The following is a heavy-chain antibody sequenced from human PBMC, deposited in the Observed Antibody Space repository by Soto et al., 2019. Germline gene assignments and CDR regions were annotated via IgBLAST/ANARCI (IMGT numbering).Heavy chain of an antibody. CDR1: GFTVSSKY. CDR2: IYGGGTT. D-gene: IGHD6-19*01. Sequence: EVQLVESGGGLIQPGGSLRLSCAASGFTVSSKYMTWVRQAPGKGLEWVSVIYGGGTTYYADSVKGRFTISRDNSKNKLYLQMNSLRAEDTAVYYCVRPTGWPGFDFWGQGTLVTVSS. V-gene: IGHV3-53*01. J-gene: IGHJ4*02. CDR3: VRPTGWPGFDF.